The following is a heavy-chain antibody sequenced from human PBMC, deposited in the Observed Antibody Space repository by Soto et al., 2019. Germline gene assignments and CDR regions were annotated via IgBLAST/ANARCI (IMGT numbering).Heavy chain of an antibody. CDR3: ARVVLEWLPTSGFDF. Sequence: QIQLVQSGAEVKKPGASVKVSCKASGFSFTSYGITWVRQAPGQGPEWLGWITAENGNTNYAQKFQGRATLTTDRATNTAYMELRGLRSDDTALYYCARVVLEWLPTSGFDFWGQGTLFTVSS. CDR1: GFSFTSYG. V-gene: IGHV1-18*04. J-gene: IGHJ4*02. D-gene: IGHD3-3*01. CDR2: ITAENGNT.